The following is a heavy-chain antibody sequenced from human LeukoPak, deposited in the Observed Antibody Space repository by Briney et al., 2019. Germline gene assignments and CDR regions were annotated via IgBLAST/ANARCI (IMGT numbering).Heavy chain of an antibody. CDR3: ARDGSNNPPYYYGLDV. D-gene: IGHD6-13*01. J-gene: IGHJ6*02. CDR1: GFTFSSYA. V-gene: IGHV3-30-3*01. CDR2: ISFDGTDK. Sequence: PGVSLRLSCAASGFTFSSYAMHWVRQAPGKGLEWVAVISFDGTDKYYADSVKGRFTISRDNSKNTLYLQMNSLRAEDTTVYYCARDGSNNPPYYYGLDVWGQGTTLTVSS.